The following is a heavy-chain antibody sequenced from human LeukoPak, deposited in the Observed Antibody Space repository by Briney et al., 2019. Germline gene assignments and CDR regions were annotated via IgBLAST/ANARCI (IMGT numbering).Heavy chain of an antibody. CDR2: VSGSGGTP. V-gene: IGHV3-23*01. CDR3: ATGDDGDYGEMLDY. CDR1: GFTFTSYA. J-gene: IGHJ4*02. Sequence: PGGSLRLSCAASGFTFTSYAMSWVRQAPGKGLEWVSAVSGSGGTPYYADSVKGRFTISRDNSKNTLYLQMNSLRAEDTAVYYCATGDDGDYGEMLDYWGQGTLVTVSS. D-gene: IGHD4-17*01.